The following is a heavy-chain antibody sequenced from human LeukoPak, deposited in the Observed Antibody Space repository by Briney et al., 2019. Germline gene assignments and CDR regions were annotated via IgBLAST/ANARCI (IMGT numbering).Heavy chain of an antibody. D-gene: IGHD1-26*01. CDR2: MYSGSTT. CDR3: ANVAEVGATGYYYYMDV. CDR1: GFTFSSND. J-gene: IGHJ6*03. Sequence: GGSLRLSCAASGFTFSSNDMNWVRQAPGKGLEWVAVMYSGSTTYYADSLKGRFTISRDNSKHTLYIQMNSMRAEDTAVYYCANVAEVGATGYYYYMDVWGKGTTVTISS. V-gene: IGHV3-66*01.